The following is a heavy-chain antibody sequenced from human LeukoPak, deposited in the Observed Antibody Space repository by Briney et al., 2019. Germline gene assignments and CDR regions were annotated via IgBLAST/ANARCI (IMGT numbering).Heavy chain of an antibody. CDR3: ARGQGDY. J-gene: IGHJ4*02. CDR2: ISNNGGST. V-gene: IGHV3-64*01. CDR1: GFTFSTLS. Sequence: PGGSLRLSCAASGFTFSTLSMYWFRQAPGKGLEYVSAISNNGGSTYYANSVKDRFIISRGNSKNTLYLQMGSLRTEDMAVYYCARGQGDYWGQGTLVTVSS.